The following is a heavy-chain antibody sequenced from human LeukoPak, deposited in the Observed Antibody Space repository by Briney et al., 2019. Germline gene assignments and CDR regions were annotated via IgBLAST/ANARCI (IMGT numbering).Heavy chain of an antibody. CDR2: IKQDGSEK. D-gene: IGHD6-6*01. CDR1: GFTFSNYW. CDR3: ARVQLGFDY. V-gene: IGHV3-7*01. J-gene: IGHJ4*02. Sequence: PGGSLRLSCAASGFTFSNYWLTWVRQAPGQGLEWVANIKQDGSEKHYVDSVKGRFTISRDNAKNSLYLQMNSLRAEDTAVYYCARVQLGFDYWGQGTLVTVSS.